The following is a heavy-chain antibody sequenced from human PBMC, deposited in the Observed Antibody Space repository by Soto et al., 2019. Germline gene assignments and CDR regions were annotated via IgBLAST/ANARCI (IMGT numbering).Heavy chain of an antibody. CDR2: ISYDGSNK. CDR1: GFTFSSYA. J-gene: IGHJ5*02. Sequence: PGGSLRLSCAASGFTFSSYAMHWVRQAPGKGLEWVAVISYDGSNKYYADSVKGRFTISRDNSKNTLYLQMNSLRAEDTAVYYCARDHLTSQALDPWGQGTLVTVSS. V-gene: IGHV3-30-3*01. CDR3: ARDHLTSQALDP.